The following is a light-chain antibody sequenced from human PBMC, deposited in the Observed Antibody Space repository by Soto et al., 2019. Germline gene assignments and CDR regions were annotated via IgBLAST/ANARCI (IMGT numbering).Light chain of an antibody. CDR1: QSVSGK. CDR2: DAS. V-gene: IGKV3D-20*01. Sequence: EIVMTQSPATLSVSPGEGATLSCRASQSVSGKLAWYQHQPGQTHRLLIYDASSRATGIPDRFSGSGSGTDFTLTISRLEPEDFAVYYCQQYGSSPITFGQGTRLEIK. CDR3: QQYGSSPIT. J-gene: IGKJ5*01.